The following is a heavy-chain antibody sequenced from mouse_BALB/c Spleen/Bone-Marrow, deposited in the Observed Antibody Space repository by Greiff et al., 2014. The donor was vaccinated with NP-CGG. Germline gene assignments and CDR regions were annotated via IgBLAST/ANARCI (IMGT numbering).Heavy chain of an antibody. V-gene: IGHV5-17*02. J-gene: IGHJ2*01. CDR2: IRSGSSTI. D-gene: IGHD4-1*01. CDR3: TRGGNWDDFDY. Sequence: VAYIRSGSSTIFYADTVKGRFTVSRDNPKNTLFLQMTSLRSEDTAMYYCTRGGNWDDFDYWGQGTTLTVSS.